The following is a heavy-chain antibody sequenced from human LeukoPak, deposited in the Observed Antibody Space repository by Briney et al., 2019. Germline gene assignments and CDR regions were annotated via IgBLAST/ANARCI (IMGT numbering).Heavy chain of an antibody. CDR2: IKQDGSGE. D-gene: IGHD5-12*01. V-gene: IGHV3-7*01. CDR3: ARDSGYDHEDY. Sequence: GGSLRLSCAASGFTFSTSWMGWVRQTPGKGLEWVANIKQDGSGETYVDSVKGRFTISRDNAKNSLYLQMNSLRAEDTAVYYCARDSGYDHEDYWGQGTLVTVSS. CDR1: GFTFSTSW. J-gene: IGHJ4*02.